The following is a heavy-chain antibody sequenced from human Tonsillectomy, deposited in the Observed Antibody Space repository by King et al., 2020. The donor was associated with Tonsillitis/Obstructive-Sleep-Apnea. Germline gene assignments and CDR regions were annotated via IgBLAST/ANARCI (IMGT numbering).Heavy chain of an antibody. V-gene: IGHV1-69*01. CDR1: GGTFSSYA. D-gene: IGHD3-22*01. Sequence: VQLVESGAEVKKPGSSVKVSCKASGGTFSSYAISWVRQAPGQGLEWMGGIIPIFGTAKDAQNFQGRVTITADESTRTASMELSSLRSVDTAVYYCARGPGYYYDSSGYYWNWFDPWGQGTLVTVSS. CDR2: IIPIFGTA. J-gene: IGHJ5*02. CDR3: ARGPGYYYDSSGYYWNWFDP.